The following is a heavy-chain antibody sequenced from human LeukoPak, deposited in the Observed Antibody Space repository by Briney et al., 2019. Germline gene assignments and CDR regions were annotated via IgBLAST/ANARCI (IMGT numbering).Heavy chain of an antibody. V-gene: IGHV1-2*06. CDR3: ARGFHSSSWYYFDY. Sequence: ASVKVSCKASGYTFTGYYMHWVRQAPGQGLEWMGRINPNSGGTNYAQKFQGRVTMTRDTSISTAYMELSRLGSDDTAVYYCARGFHSSSWYYFDYWGQGTLVTVSS. CDR1: GYTFTGYY. J-gene: IGHJ4*02. CDR2: INPNSGGT. D-gene: IGHD6-13*01.